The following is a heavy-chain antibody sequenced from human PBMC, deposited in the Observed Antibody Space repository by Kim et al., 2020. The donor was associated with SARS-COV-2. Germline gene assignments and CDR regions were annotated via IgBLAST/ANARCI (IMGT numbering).Heavy chain of an antibody. CDR2: ISSNGGFT. D-gene: IGHD1-26*01. J-gene: IGHJ3*02. Sequence: GGSLRPSCAASGFTFSSYSMHWVRQTPGKGLEFVSAISSNGGFTYYANSVKGRFTISRDNSKNTLFLQMDSLRAEDMAVYYCARIGSYGTFDIWGQGTMV. CDR3: ARIGSYGTFDI. V-gene: IGHV3-64*01. CDR1: GFTFSSYS.